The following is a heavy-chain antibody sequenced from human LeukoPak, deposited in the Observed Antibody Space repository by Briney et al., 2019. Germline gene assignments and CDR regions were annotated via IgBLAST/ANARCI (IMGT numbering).Heavy chain of an antibody. CDR1: GFAFRSHA. V-gene: IGHV3-23*01. CDR3: AKVYASGWSYFDY. Sequence: GGSLRLSCAASGFAFRSHAMSWVRQAPGKGLEWVSGFTGSGDATDYADSVKGRFTISRDNSKNTLSLQMNNLRAEDTAVYYCAKVYASGWSYFDYWGQGTLVTVSS. J-gene: IGHJ4*02. CDR2: FTGSGDAT. D-gene: IGHD6-19*01.